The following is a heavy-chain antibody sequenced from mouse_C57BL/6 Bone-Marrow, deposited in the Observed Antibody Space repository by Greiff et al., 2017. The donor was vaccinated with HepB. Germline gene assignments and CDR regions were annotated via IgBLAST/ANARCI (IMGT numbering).Heavy chain of an antibody. J-gene: IGHJ4*01. Sequence: SGPELVRPGVSVKISCKVSGYTFTDHTIHWMKQRPEQGLEWIGYIYPRDGSTKYNEKFKGKATLTADKSSSTAYMQLNSLTSEDSAVYFCARRVDYYAMDYWGQGTSVTVSS. CDR1: GYTFTDHT. CDR3: ARRVDYYAMDY. V-gene: IGHV1-78*01. CDR2: IYPRDGST. D-gene: IGHD1-1*01.